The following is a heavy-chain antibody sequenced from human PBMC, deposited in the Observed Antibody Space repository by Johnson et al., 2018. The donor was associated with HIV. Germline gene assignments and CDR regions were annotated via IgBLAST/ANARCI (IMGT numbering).Heavy chain of an antibody. CDR2: IYSGGST. Sequence: VQLVESGGGVVQPGGSLRLSCAASEFTFDDYAMSWVRQVPGKGLEWVSVIYSGGSTYYADSVKGRFTISRDNSKNTLYLQMNSLRAEDTALYYCVRGGLGYQNIHDAFDIWGQGTMVTVSS. CDR3: VRGGLGYQNIHDAFDI. V-gene: IGHV3-66*01. CDR1: EFTFDDYA. D-gene: IGHD2-2*01. J-gene: IGHJ3*02.